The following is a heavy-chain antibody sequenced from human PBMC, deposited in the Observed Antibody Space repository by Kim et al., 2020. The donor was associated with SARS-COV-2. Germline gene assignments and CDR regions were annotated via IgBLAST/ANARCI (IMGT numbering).Heavy chain of an antibody. J-gene: IGHJ5*02. CDR3: ARGARSKQQLGSWFDP. D-gene: IGHD6-13*01. V-gene: IGHV4-34*01. CDR2: INHSGST. Sequence: SETLSLTCAVYGGSFSGYYWSWIRQPPGKGLEWIGEINHSGSTNYNPSLKSRVTISVDTSKNQFSLKLSSVTAADTAVYYCARGARSKQQLGSWFDPWGQGTLVTVSS. CDR1: GGSFSGYY.